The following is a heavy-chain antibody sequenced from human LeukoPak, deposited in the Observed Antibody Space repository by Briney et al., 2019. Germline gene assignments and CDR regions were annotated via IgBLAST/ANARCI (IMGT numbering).Heavy chain of an antibody. CDR2: ISWDGGST. V-gene: IGHV3-43*01. CDR3: AKGRDYYYYYMDV. Sequence: GGSLRLSCAASGFTFDDYTMHWVRQAPGKGLEWVSLISWDGGSTYYADSVKGRFTISRDNSKNTLYLQMNSLRAEDTAVYYCAKGRDYYYYYMDVWGKGTTVTVSS. J-gene: IGHJ6*03. CDR1: GFTFDDYT.